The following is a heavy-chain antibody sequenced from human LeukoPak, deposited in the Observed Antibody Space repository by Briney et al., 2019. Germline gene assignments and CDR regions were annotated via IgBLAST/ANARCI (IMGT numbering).Heavy chain of an antibody. J-gene: IGHJ4*02. CDR1: GFTFSNYW. V-gene: IGHV3-7*01. D-gene: IGHD2-8*01. CDR2: IRQDGNEK. CDR3: ARDLNGPSFY. Sequence: GGSLRLSCAASGFTFSNYWMSWLRQAPGKGLEWVANIRQDGNEKYYVNSVKGRFTISRDNAQNSLYLQLNSLRAEDTAVYYCARDLNGPSFYWGQGTLVTVSS.